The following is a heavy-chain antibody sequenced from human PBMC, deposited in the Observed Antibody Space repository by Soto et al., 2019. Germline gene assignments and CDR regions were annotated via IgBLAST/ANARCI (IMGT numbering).Heavy chain of an antibody. CDR2: IYYSGST. CDR3: AIPTVTTWNFDY. D-gene: IGHD4-17*01. V-gene: IGHV4-39*01. Sequence: SETLCLTCTVSGGSISSSSYYWGWIRQPPGKGLEWIGSIYYSGSTYYNPSLKSRVNISVDTSKNQFSLKLSSVTAADTAVYYCAIPTVTTWNFDYWGQGTLVTVSS. J-gene: IGHJ4*02. CDR1: GGSISSSSYY.